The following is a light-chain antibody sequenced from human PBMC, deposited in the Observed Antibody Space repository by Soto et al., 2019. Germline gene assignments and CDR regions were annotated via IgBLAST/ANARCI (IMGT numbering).Light chain of an antibody. CDR1: QSISGS. Sequence: DIQMTQSPSTLSASVGDRVTITCRASQSISGSLAWYQQKPGKAPKLLIYEASNLKSGVQSSFSGSGSGTEYTLTISSLQPDDSASYYCQQYNGYWTFGQGTRVEIK. V-gene: IGKV1-5*03. J-gene: IGKJ1*01. CDR3: QQYNGYWT. CDR2: EAS.